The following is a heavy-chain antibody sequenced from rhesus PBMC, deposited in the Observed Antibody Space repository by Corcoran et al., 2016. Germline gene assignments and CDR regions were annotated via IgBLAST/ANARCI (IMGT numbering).Heavy chain of an antibody. Sequence: EVQLVESGGGLAKPGGSLRLSCAASGFTFSNYWMNWVRQTPGKGLEWISAINSGGGSTYYEDPVKGRFTISRDNSKNTLSLQMNSLRAEDTAVYYCAKEPEYTNWGYYFDYWGQGVLVTVSS. D-gene: IGHD4-23*01. J-gene: IGHJ4*01. V-gene: IGHV3S42*01. CDR1: GFTFSNYW. CDR2: INSGGGST. CDR3: AKEPEYTNWGYYFDY.